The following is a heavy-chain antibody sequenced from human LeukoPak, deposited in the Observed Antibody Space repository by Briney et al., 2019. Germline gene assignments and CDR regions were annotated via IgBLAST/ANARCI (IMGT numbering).Heavy chain of an antibody. CDR1: GYSISSGYY. CDR3: ARLDIEYSSSTTTFDI. J-gene: IGHJ3*02. V-gene: IGHV4-38-2*01. CDR2: MYHSGST. D-gene: IGHD6-6*01. Sequence: PSETLSLTCAVSGYSISSGYYWGWLRQPPGKGLEWIGSMYHSGSTYYNPSLKSRVTISVDTSKNQFSLKLSSVTAADTAVYYCARLDIEYSSSTTTFDIWGEGTMVTVSS.